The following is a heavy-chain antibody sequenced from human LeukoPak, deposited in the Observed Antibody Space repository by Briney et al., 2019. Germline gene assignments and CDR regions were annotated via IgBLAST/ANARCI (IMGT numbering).Heavy chain of an antibody. CDR1: GGSISSGSYY. J-gene: IGHJ4*02. D-gene: IGHD6-19*01. CDR2: IYTSGST. V-gene: IGHV4-61*02. CDR3: ATQSSGWFHPDY. Sequence: PPQTLSLTCTVSGGSISSGSYYWSWIRQPAGKGLEWIGRIYTSGSTNYNPSLKSRVTISVDTSKNQFSLKLSSVTAADTAVYYCATQSSGWFHPDYWGQGTLVTVSS.